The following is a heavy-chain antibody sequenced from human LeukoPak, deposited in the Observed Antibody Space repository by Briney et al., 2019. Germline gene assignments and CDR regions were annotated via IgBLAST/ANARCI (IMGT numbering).Heavy chain of an antibody. V-gene: IGHV5-51*01. Sequence: GESLKISCKGSGYSFTTSWLGWARQMPGKGLEWMGNIYPGDSDTRYSPSFQGQVTISADKSISTGYLQWSSLRVSYTAMYYYSTSRYGLRDNYYMDVWGKGTTVTVSS. CDR1: GYSFTTSW. J-gene: IGHJ6*03. CDR3: STSRYGLRDNYYMDV. D-gene: IGHD5-18*01. CDR2: IYPGDSDT.